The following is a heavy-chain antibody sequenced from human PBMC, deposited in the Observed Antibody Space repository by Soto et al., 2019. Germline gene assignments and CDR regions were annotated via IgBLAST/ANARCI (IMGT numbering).Heavy chain of an antibody. V-gene: IGHV4-4*02. CDR2: ISLGGTT. J-gene: IGHJ4*02. D-gene: IGHD3-3*01. CDR3: ARGGDYTPGFEC. CDR1: GGSLSSGDW. Sequence: QLQLQESGPGLVEPSGTLSLACGVSGGSLSSGDWWSWVRQPPGKGLEWIGEISLGGTTSYNPSLKSRVSMSLDTSKNHFSLKVSSVIAADTAVYYCARGGDYTPGFECWGQGTRVTVSS.